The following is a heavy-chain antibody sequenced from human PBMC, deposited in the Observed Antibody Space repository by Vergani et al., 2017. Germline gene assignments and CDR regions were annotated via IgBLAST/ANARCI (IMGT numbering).Heavy chain of an antibody. J-gene: IGHJ4*02. D-gene: IGHD4-17*01. CDR1: GFTFSSYE. CDR3: ASYDYGDYSFDY. CDR2: ISGSGGST. Sequence: EVQLVESGGDLVQPGGSLRLSCAASGFTFSSYEMNWVRQAPGKGLEWVSAISGSGGSTYYADSVKGRFTISRDNSKNTLYLQMNSLRAEDTAVYYCASYDYGDYSFDYWGQGTLVTVSS. V-gene: IGHV3-23*04.